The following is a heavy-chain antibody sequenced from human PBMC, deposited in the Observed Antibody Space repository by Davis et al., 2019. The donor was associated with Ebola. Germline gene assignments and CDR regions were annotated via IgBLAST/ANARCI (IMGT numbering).Heavy chain of an antibody. CDR3: ASPKYCSGGGCYSWNSPFDY. CDR1: GFTFSTYG. CDR2: IWYDGSDK. V-gene: IGHV3-33*01. D-gene: IGHD2-15*01. J-gene: IGHJ4*02. Sequence: GESLKISCAASGFTFSTYGMHWVRQAPGKGLEWVAVIWYDGSDKKYADSVKGRFTISRDNSKNTLYLQMNSLRGEDTAVYYCASPKYCSGGGCYSWNSPFDYWGQGTLVTVSS.